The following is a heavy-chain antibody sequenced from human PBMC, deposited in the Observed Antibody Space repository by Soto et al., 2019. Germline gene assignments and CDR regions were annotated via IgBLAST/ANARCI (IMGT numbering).Heavy chain of an antibody. CDR2: ISYDGSNK. J-gene: IGHJ6*02. Sequence: GGSLRLSCAAAGFSCSNYGMHWVRQAPGKGLEWVAVISYDGSNKYYADSVKGRFTISRDNSKNTLYLQMNSLRTEDTAVYYCAKCHPIFGVVIASDYYYRMDVWGQGTTVTVSS. CDR1: GFSCSNYG. D-gene: IGHD3-3*01. CDR3: AKCHPIFGVVIASDYYYRMDV. V-gene: IGHV3-30*18.